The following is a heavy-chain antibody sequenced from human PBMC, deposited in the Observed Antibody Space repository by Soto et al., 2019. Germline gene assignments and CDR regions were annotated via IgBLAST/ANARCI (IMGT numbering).Heavy chain of an antibody. CDR2: LYYSGNT. D-gene: IGHD2-15*01. Sequence: QLQLQESGPGLVKPSETLSLTCTVSGGSISSFNYFWGWIRQPPGKGLEWIGSLYYSGNTYYNPSLQSRFTISGDTSKKQCTLTLRSVTAADTAVYYCARGGGSTFNWFDPWGQGTLVTVSP. CDR1: GGSISSFNYF. J-gene: IGHJ5*02. CDR3: ARGGGSTFNWFDP. V-gene: IGHV4-39*01.